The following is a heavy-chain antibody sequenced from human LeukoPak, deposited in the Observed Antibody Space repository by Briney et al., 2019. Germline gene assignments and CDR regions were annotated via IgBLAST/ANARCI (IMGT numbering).Heavy chain of an antibody. CDR2: IIPIFGTA. D-gene: IGHD6-19*01. V-gene: IGHV1-69*06. CDR3: AQAVAQWLLPGRNNWFDP. CDR1: GGTFSSYA. Sequence: SVTVSCKSSGGTFSSYAISWVRQAPGQGLEWMGQIIPIFGTANYAQKFQGRVTITPDKSTSTAYMELSSLRSEDTAVYYCAQAVAQWLLPGRNNWFDPWGQGTLVTVSS. J-gene: IGHJ5*02.